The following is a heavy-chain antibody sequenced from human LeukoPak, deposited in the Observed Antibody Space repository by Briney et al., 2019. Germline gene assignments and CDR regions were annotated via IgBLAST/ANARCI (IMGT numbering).Heavy chain of an antibody. V-gene: IGHV4-34*01. CDR1: GGSFSGYY. CDR3: ARGVRDSSGYYYVFSPDYYYYYMDV. D-gene: IGHD3-22*01. J-gene: IGHJ6*03. CDR2: INHSGST. Sequence: SETLSLTCAVYGGSFSGYYWSWIRQPPGKGLEWNGEINHSGSTYYNPSLKSRVTISVDTSKNQFSLKLSSVTAADTAVYYCARGVRDSSGYYYVFSPDYYYYYMDVWGKGTTVTVSS.